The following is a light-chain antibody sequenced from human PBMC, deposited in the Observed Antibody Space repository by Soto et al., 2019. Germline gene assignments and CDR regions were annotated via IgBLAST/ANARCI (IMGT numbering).Light chain of an antibody. CDR3: QQYNNWS. V-gene: IGKV3-15*01. Sequence: EFVLTQSPGTLSLSPGERATLSCRASQTVRNNYLAWYQQKPGQAPRLLIYAASTRATGIPARFSGSGSGTEFTRTISSLQSEDFAVYYCQQYNNWSFGQGTRLEIK. J-gene: IGKJ5*01. CDR2: AAS. CDR1: QTVRNN.